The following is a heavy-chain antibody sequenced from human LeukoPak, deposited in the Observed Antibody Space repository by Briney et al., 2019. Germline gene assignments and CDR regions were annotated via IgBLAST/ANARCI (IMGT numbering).Heavy chain of an antibody. V-gene: IGHV4-59*01. D-gene: IGHD5-24*01. J-gene: IGHJ2*01. Sequence: SETLSLTCTVSGGSISSYYWSWTRPPPRKGLEWIGYTYYSGSTNYNPSLKSRVTISVDTSKNQFSLKLSSVTAADTAVYYCARLGDGYNYGDWYFGLWGRGTLVTVSS. CDR1: GGSISSYY. CDR3: ARLGDGYNYGDWYFGL. CDR2: TYYSGST.